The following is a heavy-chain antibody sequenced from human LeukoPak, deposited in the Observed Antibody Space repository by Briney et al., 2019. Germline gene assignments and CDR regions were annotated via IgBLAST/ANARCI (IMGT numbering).Heavy chain of an antibody. CDR1: GYTFTSYG. V-gene: IGHV1-18*01. Sequence: GASVKVSCKASGYTFTSYGISWVRQAPGQGLEWMGWISAYNGNTNYAQKLQGRVTMTTDTSTSTAYMELRSLRSDDTAVYYCARVSVGVTIFGVVIISSVDVWGKGTTDTVSS. CDR3: ARVSVGVTIFGVVIISSVDV. D-gene: IGHD3-3*01. J-gene: IGHJ6*04. CDR2: ISAYNGNT.